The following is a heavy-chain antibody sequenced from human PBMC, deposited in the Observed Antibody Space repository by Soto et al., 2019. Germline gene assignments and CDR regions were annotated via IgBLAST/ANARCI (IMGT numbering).Heavy chain of an antibody. V-gene: IGHV3-21*01. CDR3: ARGAYDILTGYYPYYYMDV. Sequence: EVQLVESGGGLVKPGGPLRLSCAASGFTFSSYSMNWVRQAPGKGLEWVSSISSSSSYIYYADSVKGRFTISRDNAKNSLYLQMNSLRAEDTAVYYCARGAYDILTGYYPYYYMDVWGKGTTVTVSS. CDR2: ISSSSSYI. CDR1: GFTFSSYS. D-gene: IGHD3-9*01. J-gene: IGHJ6*03.